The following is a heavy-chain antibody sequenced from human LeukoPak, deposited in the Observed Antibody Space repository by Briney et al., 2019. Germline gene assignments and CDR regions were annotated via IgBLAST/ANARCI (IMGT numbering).Heavy chain of an antibody. D-gene: IGHD6-13*01. V-gene: IGHV1-69*04. CDR3: ARVGGSAAGTKYAFDI. CDR1: GGTFSSYA. CDR2: IIPILGIA. Sequence: ASVKVSCKASGGTFSSYAISWVRQAPGQGLEWMGRIIPILGIANYAQKFQGRVTITADKSTSTAYMELSSLRSEDTAVYYCARVGGSAAGTKYAFDIWGQGTMVTVSS. J-gene: IGHJ3*02.